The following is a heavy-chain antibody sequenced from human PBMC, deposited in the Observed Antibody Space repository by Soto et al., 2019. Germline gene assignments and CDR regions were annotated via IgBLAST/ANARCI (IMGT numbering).Heavy chain of an antibody. D-gene: IGHD3-10*01. J-gene: IGHJ5*02. Sequence: GASVNVSCKASGGTFSSYAISWVRQAPGQGLEWMGGIIPIFGTANYAQKFQGRVTITADESTSTAYMELSSLRSEDTAVYYCASNSITMVRGVILPYNWFDPWGQGTLVTVSS. V-gene: IGHV1-69*13. CDR3: ASNSITMVRGVILPYNWFDP. CDR2: IIPIFGTA. CDR1: GGTFSSYA.